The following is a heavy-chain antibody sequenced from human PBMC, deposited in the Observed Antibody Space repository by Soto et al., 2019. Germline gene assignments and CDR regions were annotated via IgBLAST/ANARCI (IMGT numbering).Heavy chain of an antibody. Sequence: SGPTLVNPTQTLTLTCTFSGFSLSTSGVGVGWIRQPPGKALEWLALIYWDGDKRYSPSLKSRLTITKDTSKNQVVLTMTNMDPVDTATYYCAHRQEWELPHGPFDYWGQGTLVTVSS. J-gene: IGHJ4*02. D-gene: IGHD1-26*01. CDR2: IYWDGDK. V-gene: IGHV2-5*02. CDR1: GFSLSTSGVG. CDR3: AHRQEWELPHGPFDY.